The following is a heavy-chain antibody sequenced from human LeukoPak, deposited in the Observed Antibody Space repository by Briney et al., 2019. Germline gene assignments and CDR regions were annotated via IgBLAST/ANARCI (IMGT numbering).Heavy chain of an antibody. CDR1: GGSISSGDYY. CDR2: IYYSGSS. CDR3: ARDPGGDSSGLDY. D-gene: IGHD3-22*01. J-gene: IGHJ4*02. Sequence: PSETLSLTCTVSGGSISSGDYYWSWIRQFPGKGLEWIGYIYYSGSSYYSPSLKSRVTISVDTSKNQFSPKLRSVTAADTAVYYCARDPGGDSSGLDYWGQGTLVTVSS. V-gene: IGHV4-30-4*01.